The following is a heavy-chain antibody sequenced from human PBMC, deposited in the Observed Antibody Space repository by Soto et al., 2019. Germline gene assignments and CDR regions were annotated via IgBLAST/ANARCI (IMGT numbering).Heavy chain of an antibody. Sequence: QVQLVESGGGVVQPGRSLRLSCAASGFTFSSYGMHWVRQAPGKGLEWVAVIWYDGSNKYYADSVKGRFTISRDNSKNKLYLQMHSLRAEDTAVYYCARADDCSSTSCYAPAVRSGYYYGMDVWGQGTTVTVSS. CDR3: ARADDCSSTSCYAPAVRSGYYYGMDV. CDR1: GFTFSSYG. J-gene: IGHJ6*02. D-gene: IGHD2-2*01. CDR2: IWYDGSNK. V-gene: IGHV3-33*01.